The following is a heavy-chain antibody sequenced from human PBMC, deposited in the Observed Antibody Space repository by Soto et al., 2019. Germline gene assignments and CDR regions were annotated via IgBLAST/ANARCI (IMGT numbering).Heavy chain of an antibody. J-gene: IGHJ4*02. Sequence: GGSLRLSCAASGFTFSSYGMHWVRQAPGKGLEWVAVISYDGSNKYYADSVKGRFTISRDNSKNTLYLQMNSLRAEDTAVYYCAKGTRIRYYFDYWGQGTLVTVSS. D-gene: IGHD2-15*01. CDR3: AKGTRIRYYFDY. CDR2: ISYDGSNK. CDR1: GFTFSSYG. V-gene: IGHV3-30*18.